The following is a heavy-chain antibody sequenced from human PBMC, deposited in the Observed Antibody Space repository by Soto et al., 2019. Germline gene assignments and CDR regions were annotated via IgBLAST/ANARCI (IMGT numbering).Heavy chain of an antibody. D-gene: IGHD1-26*01. V-gene: IGHV1-69*13. J-gene: IGHJ6*02. CDR1: GGTFSSCA. CDR3: ASGATPGGYYYYGMDV. Sequence: GASVKVSCKASGGTFSSCAISWVRQAPGQGLEWMGGIIPIFGTANYAQKFQGRVTITADESTSTAYMELSSLRSEDTAVYYCASGATPGGYYYYGMDVWGQGTTVTVS. CDR2: IIPIFGTA.